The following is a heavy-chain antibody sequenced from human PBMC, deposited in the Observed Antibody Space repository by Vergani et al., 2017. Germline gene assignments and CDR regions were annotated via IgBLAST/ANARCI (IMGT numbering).Heavy chain of an antibody. Sequence: QVQLQESGPGLVKPLETLSLTCTVSGGSISSYYWSWIRQPPGKGLEWIGHIYYSGSTNYNPSLKSRVTISVDTSKNQFSLKLSSVTAADTAEYYCARGNYDYVWLSYRSLAQFDYWGHVTLVTVAS. V-gene: IGHV4-59*01. D-gene: IGHD3-16*02. CDR1: GGSISSYY. CDR2: IYYSGST. CDR3: ARGNYDYVWLSYRSLAQFDY. J-gene: IGHJ4*01.